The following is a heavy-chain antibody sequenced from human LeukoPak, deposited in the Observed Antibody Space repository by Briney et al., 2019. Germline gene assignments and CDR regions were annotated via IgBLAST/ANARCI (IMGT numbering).Heavy chain of an antibody. D-gene: IGHD2-15*01. CDR2: IYHSGST. J-gene: IGHJ4*02. V-gene: IGHV4-38-2*02. CDR1: GYSISSGYY. CDR3: ARVGISNHITVVAATYFDY. Sequence: SETLSLTCTVSGYSISSGYYWGWIRQPPGKGLEWIGSIYHSGSTYYNPSLKSRVTISVDMSKNQFSLKLSSVTAADTAVYYCARVGISNHITVVAATYFDYWGQGTLVTVSS.